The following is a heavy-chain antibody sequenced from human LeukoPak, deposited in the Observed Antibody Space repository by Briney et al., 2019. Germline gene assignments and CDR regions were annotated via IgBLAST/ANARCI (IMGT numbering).Heavy chain of an antibody. CDR2: IYTSGST. CDR1: GSSIRSYS. CDR3: ARQPLRGSYLLFHL. D-gene: IGHD3-10*01. V-gene: IGHV4-4*09. Sequence: SETLSLTCSVSGSSIRSYSWSWIRQPPGKGLEWIGYIYTSGSTNHNPSLKGRVSLSMDKSKNHSSLTLSSMTAADTAVYYCARQPLRGSYLLFHLWGRGTLVTVS. J-gene: IGHJ2*01.